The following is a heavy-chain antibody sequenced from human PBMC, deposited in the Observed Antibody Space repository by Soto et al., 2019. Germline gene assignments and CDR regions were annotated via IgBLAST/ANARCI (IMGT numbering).Heavy chain of an antibody. V-gene: IGHV3-15*01. J-gene: IGHJ4*02. CDR2: IKSKTDGGTT. Sequence: EVQLVESGGGLVKPGGSLRLSCAASGFTFSNAWMSWVRQAPGKGLEWVGRIKSKTDGGTTDYAAPVKGRFTISRDDSKNTLYLQMNSLKTEDTAVYYCTTELRYYDYVWGSYRHTDYWGQGTLVTVSS. CDR3: TTELRYYDYVWGSYRHTDY. CDR1: GFTFSNAW. D-gene: IGHD3-16*02.